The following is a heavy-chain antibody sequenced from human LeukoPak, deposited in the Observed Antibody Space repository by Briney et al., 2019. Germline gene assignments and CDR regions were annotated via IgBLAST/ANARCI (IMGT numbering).Heavy chain of an antibody. Sequence: GSLRLSCVASGLTIGSRYMNWVRQAPGKGLEWIGEINHSGSTNYNPSLKSRVTISVDMSKNQFSLKLSSVTAADTAVYYCARGPPAKPGTGYYYGMDVWGQGTTVTVSS. CDR2: INHSGST. J-gene: IGHJ6*02. CDR1: GLTIGSRY. CDR3: ARGPPAKPGTGYYYGMDV. V-gene: IGHV4-34*01. D-gene: IGHD2-2*01.